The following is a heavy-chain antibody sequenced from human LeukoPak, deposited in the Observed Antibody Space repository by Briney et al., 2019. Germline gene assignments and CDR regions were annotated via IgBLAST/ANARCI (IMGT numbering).Heavy chain of an antibody. D-gene: IGHD2-2*01. CDR2: IAYSGDST. Sequence: GGSLRLPCAASGFTLSSHAMTWVRQAPGKGLEWVSGIAYSGDSTYYAGSVKGRFTISRDNSRNTLYLQMNSLRAEDTAVYYCAKDKLPTAMFSYVYWGQGTLVTVSS. CDR1: GFTLSSHA. J-gene: IGHJ4*02. V-gene: IGHV3-23*01. CDR3: AKDKLPTAMFSYVY.